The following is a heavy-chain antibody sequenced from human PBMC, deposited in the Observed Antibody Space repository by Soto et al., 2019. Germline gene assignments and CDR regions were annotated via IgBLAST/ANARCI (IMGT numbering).Heavy chain of an antibody. V-gene: IGHV3-53*01. J-gene: IGHJ4*02. CDR2: IYSGGST. CDR3: ARAVIEGYYDSSPYYFDY. D-gene: IGHD3-22*01. Sequence: PGGSLRLSCAAYGFTVSSNYMSWVRQAPGKGLEWVSVIYSGGSTYYADSVKGRFTISRDNSKNTLYLQMNSLRAEDTAVYYCARAVIEGYYDSSPYYFDYWGQGTQVTVSS. CDR1: GFTVSSNY.